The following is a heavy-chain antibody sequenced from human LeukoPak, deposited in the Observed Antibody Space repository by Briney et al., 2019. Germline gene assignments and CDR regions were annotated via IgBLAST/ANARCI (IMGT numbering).Heavy chain of an antibody. V-gene: IGHV3-53*04. CDR2: IYSGGST. J-gene: IGHJ4*02. CDR1: GFTFSSYA. CDR3: ARGLDADY. Sequence: PGGSLRLSCAASGFTFSSYAMSWVRQAPGKGLEWVSVIYSGGSTYYADSVKGRFTISRHNSKNTLYLQMNSLRAEDTAVYYCARGLDADYWGQGTLVTVSS.